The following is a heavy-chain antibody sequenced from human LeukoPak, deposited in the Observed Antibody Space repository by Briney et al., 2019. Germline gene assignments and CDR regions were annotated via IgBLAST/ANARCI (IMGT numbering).Heavy chain of an antibody. Sequence: SVNVSCKASGGTFSSYAISWVRQAPGQGLEWMGGIIPIFGTANYAQKFQGRVTITADESTSTAYMELSSLRSEDTAVYYCARGWIAAHYYFDYWGQGTLVTVSS. CDR3: ARGWIAAHYYFDY. D-gene: IGHD6-6*01. CDR2: IIPIFGTA. J-gene: IGHJ4*02. CDR1: GGTFSSYA. V-gene: IGHV1-69*13.